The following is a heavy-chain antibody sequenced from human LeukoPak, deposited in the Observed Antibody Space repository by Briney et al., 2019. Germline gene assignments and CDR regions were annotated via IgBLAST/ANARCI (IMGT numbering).Heavy chain of an antibody. J-gene: IGHJ2*01. Sequence: SETLSLTCTVSGGSISSYYWSWIRQPPGKGLEWIGYIYYSGSTNYNPSLKSRVTISVDTSKNRFSLKLSSVTAADTAVYYCARGGLYWYFDLWGRGTLVTVSS. D-gene: IGHD3/OR15-3a*01. CDR1: GGSISSYY. V-gene: IGHV4-59*01. CDR3: ARGGLYWYFDL. CDR2: IYYSGST.